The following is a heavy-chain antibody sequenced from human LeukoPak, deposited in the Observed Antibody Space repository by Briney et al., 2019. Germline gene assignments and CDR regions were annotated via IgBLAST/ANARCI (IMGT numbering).Heavy chain of an antibody. V-gene: IGHV4-39*01. CDR1: SGSISTSNYY. CDR3: ATPAAGHY. J-gene: IGHJ4*02. Sequence: PSETLSLTCTVSSGSISTSNYYWGWVRQPPGKALEWIGNIFYTGSTYYSPSLKSRVTISVDTSKNQFSLKVSSVTAADTAVYYCATPAAGHYWGQGTLVTVSS. CDR2: IFYTGST. D-gene: IGHD6-13*01.